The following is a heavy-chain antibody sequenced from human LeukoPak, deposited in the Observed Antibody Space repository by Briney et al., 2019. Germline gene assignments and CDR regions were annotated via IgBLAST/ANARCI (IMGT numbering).Heavy chain of an antibody. V-gene: IGHV1-2*07. CDR3: ARGALDHATVTNYFEY. Sequence: GASVKVSCKASGYTFTGHYMHWVRQAPGQGLEWMGWIYPSSGDIDYSHIFEGRVTMTRDTSISTAYMELSRLGSDDTAVYYCARGALDHATVTNYFEYWGQGTLVTVSS. CDR1: GYTFTGHY. J-gene: IGHJ4*02. D-gene: IGHD4-17*01. CDR2: IYPSSGDI.